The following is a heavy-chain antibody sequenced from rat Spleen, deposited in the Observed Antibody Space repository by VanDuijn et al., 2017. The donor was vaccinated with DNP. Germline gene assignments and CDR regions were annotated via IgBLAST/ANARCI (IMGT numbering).Heavy chain of an antibody. V-gene: IGHV5-31*01. CDR1: GFTFNNYW. Sequence: EVQLVESGGDLVQPGRSLKVSCVVSGFTFNNYWMTWIRQVPGKGLEWVASITTSGDSTSSPDSVKGRFTISRDNAKNTLYLQMNSLRSEDTATYYCARLTSGMTAYYFPYWGQGVMVTVSS. CDR2: ITTSGDST. D-gene: IGHD1-7*01. CDR3: ARLTSGMTAYYFPY. J-gene: IGHJ2*01.